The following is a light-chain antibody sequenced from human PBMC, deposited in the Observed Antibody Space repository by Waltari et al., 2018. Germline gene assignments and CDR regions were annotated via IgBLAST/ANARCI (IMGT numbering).Light chain of an antibody. CDR3: SSYAGSNNLV. Sequence: QSALTQPPSASGSPGQSVTISCTGTSSDVGGYNYVSWYPQHPGKAPKLMIYEVSKRTAGVPDRFAGSKSGNTASLTVSGLQAEDEADYYCSSYAGSNNLVFGGGTKLTVL. V-gene: IGLV2-8*01. J-gene: IGLJ2*01. CDR2: EVS. CDR1: SSDVGGYNY.